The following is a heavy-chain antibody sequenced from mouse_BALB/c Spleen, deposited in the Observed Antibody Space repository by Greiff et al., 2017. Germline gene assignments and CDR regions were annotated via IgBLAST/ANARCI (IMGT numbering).Heavy chain of an antibody. CDR1: GYTFTSYW. Sequence: QVQLQQSGAELAKPGASVKMSCKASGYTFTSYWMHWVKQRPGQGLEWIGYINPSTGYTEYNQKFKDKATLTADKSSSTAYMQLSSLTSEDSAVYYGARGDWFAYWGQGTLVTVSA. CDR2: INPSTGYT. V-gene: IGHV1-7*01. J-gene: IGHJ3*01. CDR3: ARGDWFAY.